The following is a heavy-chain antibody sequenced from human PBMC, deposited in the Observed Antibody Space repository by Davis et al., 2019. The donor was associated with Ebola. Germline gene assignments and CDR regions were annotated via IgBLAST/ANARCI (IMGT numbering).Heavy chain of an antibody. V-gene: IGHV4-39*01. J-gene: IGHJ5*02. Sequence: MPSETLSLTCTVSGGSISSSSYYWGWIRQPPGKGLEWIGSIYYSGSTYYNPSLKSRVTISVDTSKNQFSLKLSSVTAADTAVYYCARARAYYDFWSSFGTDNWFDPWGQGTLVTVSS. CDR3: ARARAYYDFWSSFGTDNWFDP. CDR1: GGSISSSSYY. D-gene: IGHD3-3*01. CDR2: IYYSGST.